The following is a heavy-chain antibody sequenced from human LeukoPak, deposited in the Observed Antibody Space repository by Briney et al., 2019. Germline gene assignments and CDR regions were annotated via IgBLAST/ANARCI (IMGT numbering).Heavy chain of an antibody. V-gene: IGHV4-4*07. Sequence: SETLSLTCTVSGGSISSYYWSWIRQPPGKGLEWIGRIYSSGSTNYSPSLKSRVTMSVDTSKNQFSLKLSSVTAADTAVYYCARDVVAAAGSFDYWGQGTQVTVSS. CDR3: ARDVVAAAGSFDY. CDR1: GGSISSYY. CDR2: IYSSGST. J-gene: IGHJ4*02. D-gene: IGHD6-13*01.